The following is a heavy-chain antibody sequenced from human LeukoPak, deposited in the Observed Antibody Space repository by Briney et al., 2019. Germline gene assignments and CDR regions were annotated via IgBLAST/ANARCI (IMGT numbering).Heavy chain of an antibody. D-gene: IGHD2/OR15-2a*01. CDR2: ISDIGSI. CDR3: AGHHPRNTVDF. Sequence: SETLSLTCTVPGGSISSYYWSWIRQPPGKGLEWIAYISDIGSINYNPSLKSRVTISLETSKNQFSLKLSSVTAADTAVYYCAGHHPRNTVDFWGQGALVTVSS. J-gene: IGHJ4*02. CDR1: GGSISSYY. V-gene: IGHV4-59*08.